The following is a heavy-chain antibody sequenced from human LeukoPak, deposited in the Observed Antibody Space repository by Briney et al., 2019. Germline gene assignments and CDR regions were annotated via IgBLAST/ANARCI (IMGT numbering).Heavy chain of an antibody. J-gene: IGHJ3*02. CDR2: ISAYNGNT. V-gene: IGHV1-18*01. D-gene: IGHD3-9*01. Sequence: ASVKVSCKASGYTFTSYGISWVRQAPGQGLEWMGWISAYNGNTNYAQKLQGRVTMTTDTSTSTAYMELRSLRPDDTAVYYCARGRDTYYDILTGYYFALDAFDIWGQGTMVTVSS. CDR1: GYTFTSYG. CDR3: ARGRDTYYDILTGYYFALDAFDI.